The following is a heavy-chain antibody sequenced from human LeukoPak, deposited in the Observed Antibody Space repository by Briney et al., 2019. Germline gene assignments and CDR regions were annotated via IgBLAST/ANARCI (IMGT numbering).Heavy chain of an antibody. V-gene: IGHV3-21*01. J-gene: IGHJ3*02. D-gene: IGHD2-15*01. CDR1: GFTFSSYS. CDR2: ISSSSSYI. CDR3: ATGYCSGGSCFDDAFDI. Sequence: GGSLRLSCAASGFTFSSYSMNWVRQAPGKGLEWVSSISSSSSYIYYADSVKGRFTISRDNAKNSLYLQMNSLRAEDTAVYYCATGYCSGGSCFDDAFDIWGQGTMVTVSS.